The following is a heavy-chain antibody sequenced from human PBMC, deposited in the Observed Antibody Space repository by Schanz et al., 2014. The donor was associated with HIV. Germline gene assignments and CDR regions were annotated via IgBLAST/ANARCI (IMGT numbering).Heavy chain of an antibody. CDR2: INPNSGGT. Sequence: QLQLVQSGPEVKKPGASMKVSCEASGYTFTTYDINWVRQAPGQGLEWMGWINPNSGGTNLAQKFEGRVTMTIDRSITSASMELSRLNSDDTAMYFCTRLHYYYDRSGFSFDCWGQGTLVTVSS. J-gene: IGHJ4*02. CDR3: TRLHYYYDRSGFSFDC. V-gene: IGHV1-2*02. D-gene: IGHD3-22*01. CDR1: GYTFTTYD.